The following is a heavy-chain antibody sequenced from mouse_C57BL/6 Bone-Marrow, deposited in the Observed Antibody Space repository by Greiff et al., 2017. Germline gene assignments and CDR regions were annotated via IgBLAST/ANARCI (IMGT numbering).Heavy chain of an antibody. Sequence: EVKLQQSGAELVRPGASVKLSCTASGFNIKDDYMHWVKQRPEQGLEWIGWIDPENGDTEYASKFQGKATITADPSSNTAYLQPSSLESEDTAPSYCTPAACDVWGTRGPVTVSS. V-gene: IGHV14-4*01. J-gene: IGHJ1*03. CDR1: GFNIKDDY. CDR2: IDPENGDT. CDR3: TPAACDV.